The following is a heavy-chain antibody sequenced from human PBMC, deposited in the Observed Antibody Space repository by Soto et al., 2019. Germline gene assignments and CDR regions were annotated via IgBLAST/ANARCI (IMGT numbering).Heavy chain of an antibody. CDR1: GFSISNYA. J-gene: IGHJ5*02. CDR2: IRGSGGST. Sequence: PGGSLRLSCAASGFSISNYAMTWVRHAPGKGLEWVSGIRGSGGSTYYADSVKGRFIISRDNPKDTLYLQMNSLRGEDTAIYYCEKFLESMNYLRWLDPSCQAILVTVS. D-gene: IGHD1-7*01. CDR3: EKFLESMNYLRWLDP. V-gene: IGHV3-23*01.